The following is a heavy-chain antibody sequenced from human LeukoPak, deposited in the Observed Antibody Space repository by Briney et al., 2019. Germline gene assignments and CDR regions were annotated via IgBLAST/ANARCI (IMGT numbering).Heavy chain of an antibody. CDR1: GFTFSSYG. Sequence: GGSLRLSCAASGFTFSSYGMSWVRQAPGKGLEWVSGITGSGGSTYYADSVKGRFTISRDNSKNTVYLQMNSLRAEDTAVYYCARGHSGWYDYWGQGTLVTVSS. V-gene: IGHV3-23*01. CDR3: ARGHSGWYDY. D-gene: IGHD6-19*01. CDR2: ITGSGGST. J-gene: IGHJ4*02.